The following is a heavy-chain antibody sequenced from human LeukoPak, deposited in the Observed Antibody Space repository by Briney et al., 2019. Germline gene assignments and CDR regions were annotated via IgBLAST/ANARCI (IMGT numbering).Heavy chain of an antibody. CDR2: INPNSGDT. CDR3: ARAPYCDSSSCYTGSNWFDP. J-gene: IGHJ5*02. V-gene: IGHV1-2*02. D-gene: IGHD2-2*02. Sequence: GASVKVSCTASGYTFAGCYVHWVRQAPGQGLEWMGWINPNSGDTNYAQRFQGRVTMTRDTSISTAYMEMSRLRSDGAAVYYCARAPYCDSSSCYTGSNWFDPWGQGTLVTVSS. CDR1: GYTFAGCY.